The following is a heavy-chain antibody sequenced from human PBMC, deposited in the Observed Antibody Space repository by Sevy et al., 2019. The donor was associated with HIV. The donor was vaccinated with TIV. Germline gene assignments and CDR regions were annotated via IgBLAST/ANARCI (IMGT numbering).Heavy chain of an antibody. J-gene: IGHJ4*02. Sequence: GGSLRLSCAASGFSLNSYWMSWVRRAPGKGLEWVANLKQDGSVKDYVDSVKGRFTISRDNARNLLYLQMNSLRAEDTALYYCVRAIAADGSFWGQGTLVTVSS. CDR2: LKQDGSVK. CDR1: GFSLNSYW. CDR3: VRAIAADGSF. D-gene: IGHD6-13*01. V-gene: IGHV3-7*01.